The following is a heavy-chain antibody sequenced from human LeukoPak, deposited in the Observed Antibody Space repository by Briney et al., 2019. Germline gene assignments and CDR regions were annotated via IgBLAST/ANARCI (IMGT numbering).Heavy chain of an antibody. Sequence: PSETLSLTCTVSGGSISSSSYYWGWIRQTPGKGLEWVGEINHSGSTTYNPSLKSRITVSVLTSKNQFSLKLSSVSAADTAVYYCARQREGYFDLWGRGTRVTVSS. V-gene: IGHV4-39*01. J-gene: IGHJ2*01. CDR3: ARQREGYFDL. CDR1: GGSISSSSYY. CDR2: INHSGST.